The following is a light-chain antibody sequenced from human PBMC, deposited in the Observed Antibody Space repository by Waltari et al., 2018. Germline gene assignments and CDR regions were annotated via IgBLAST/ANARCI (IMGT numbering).Light chain of an antibody. V-gene: IGLV2-8*01. Sequence: QSALTQPPSASGSPGQSVTISCTGTRSDVGAYKYVSRYQQHPGKAPKLLIYEVSKRASGVPDRFSGSKSGNTASLTVSGLQAEDEADYYCASRGASKVFGGGTKLTVL. CDR3: ASRGASKV. CDR2: EVS. J-gene: IGLJ2*01. CDR1: RSDVGAYKY.